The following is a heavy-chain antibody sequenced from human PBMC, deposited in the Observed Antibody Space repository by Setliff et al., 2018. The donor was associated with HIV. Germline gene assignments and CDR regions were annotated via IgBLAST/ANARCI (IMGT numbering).Heavy chain of an antibody. J-gene: IGHJ6*03. CDR3: ARVVSRREDRGTWMKLWLAPYYMDV. CDR1: GGSITNKY. CDR2: VSSSGTT. V-gene: IGHV4-59*01. Sequence: SETLSLPCAVSGGSITNKYWSWIRQPPGKGLEWLGYVSSSGTTNYTPSLERRLTISVDTSKNQVSLRLSSLTAADTAVYFCARVVSRREDRGTWMKLWLAPYYMDVWGKGTTVTV. D-gene: IGHD3-10*01.